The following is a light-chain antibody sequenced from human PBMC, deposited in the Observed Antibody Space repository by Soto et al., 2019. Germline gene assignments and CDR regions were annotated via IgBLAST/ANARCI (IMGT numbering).Light chain of an antibody. V-gene: IGKV1-33*01. CDR1: QDTRKY. Sequence: DIQMTQSPSSLSASVGDRVTITCQASQDTRKYLNWYQQKPGKAPTLLIYDVSNLATGVPSRFSGSGSGTDFNFTISSLQPQDIETYYCQQYDNLPYTFGQGTKLEI. CDR3: QQYDNLPYT. CDR2: DVS. J-gene: IGKJ2*01.